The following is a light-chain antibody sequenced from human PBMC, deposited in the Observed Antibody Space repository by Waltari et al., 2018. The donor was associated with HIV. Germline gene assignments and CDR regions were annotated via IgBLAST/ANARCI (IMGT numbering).Light chain of an antibody. J-gene: IGKJ3*01. Sequence: ETVLTQSPGTMSLSPGERATLSCRASQNVGGNYLAWYQHRPGQTPRLLIYDASSRATGIPDRFSGRGSGTEFTLTITRLEPEDFAVYYCQQYGSSPLFTFGPGTKVDIK. CDR3: QQYGSSPLFT. CDR1: QNVGGNY. CDR2: DAS. V-gene: IGKV3-20*01.